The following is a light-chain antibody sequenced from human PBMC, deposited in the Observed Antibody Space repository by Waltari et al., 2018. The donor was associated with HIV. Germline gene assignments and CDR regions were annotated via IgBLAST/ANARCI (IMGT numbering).Light chain of an antibody. J-gene: IGLJ1*01. CDR3: CSYVGWSTILYV. Sequence: QSALTQPASVSGSPGQSITISCTGTSSDVGSSNLVSWSQQHPGKAPKLMIYEVSKRPSGVSNRFSGSKSGNTASLTISGLQAEDEADYYCCSYVGWSTILYVFGTGTKVTVL. CDR1: SSDVGSSNL. CDR2: EVS. V-gene: IGLV2-23*02.